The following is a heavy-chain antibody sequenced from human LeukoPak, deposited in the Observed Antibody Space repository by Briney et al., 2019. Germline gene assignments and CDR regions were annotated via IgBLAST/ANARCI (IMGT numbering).Heavy chain of an antibody. D-gene: IGHD5-18*01. CDR1: GFTFSSYA. Sequence: QTGGSLRLSCSASGFTFSSYAMSWVRQAPGKGLEYVSAMGSNGGSTYYADSVKGRFTTSRDNSKNTLYLQMSSLRDEDTAVYYCARGYSYGFFDYWGQGTLATVSS. CDR2: MGSNGGST. CDR3: ARGYSYGFFDY. J-gene: IGHJ4*02. V-gene: IGHV3-64D*06.